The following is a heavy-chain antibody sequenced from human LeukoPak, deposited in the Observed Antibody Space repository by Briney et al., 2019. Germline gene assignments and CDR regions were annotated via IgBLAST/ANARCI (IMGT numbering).Heavy chain of an antibody. J-gene: IGHJ4*02. Sequence: GESLQISCKGSGYIFTSYWIGWARPLPGKGLEGMGIIYPGDSDTRYSPSCQGQVTISADKSISTAYLQWSSLKASDTAMYYCARVWSYCGGDCYSGYFDYWGQGTLVTVSS. CDR2: IYPGDSDT. V-gene: IGHV5-51*01. D-gene: IGHD2-21*02. CDR1: GYIFTSYW. CDR3: ARVWSYCGGDCYSGYFDY.